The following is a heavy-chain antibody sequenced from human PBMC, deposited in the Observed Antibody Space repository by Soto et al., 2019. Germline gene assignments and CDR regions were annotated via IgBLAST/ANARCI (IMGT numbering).Heavy chain of an antibody. J-gene: IGHJ6*02. Sequence: QVRLAQSGAEVKEPGDSVRVSCEASGYTFTAYHIHWVRQAPGQGLEWMGWINPKFGDTGYAQDFQGRVSMTSDMSIRTVYMELSRLTSDDTAIYYCARNMDYYYGRGSGNGHGVWGQGTTVTVFS. CDR1: GYTFTAYH. V-gene: IGHV1-2*02. CDR3: ARNMDYYYGRGSGNGHGV. D-gene: IGHD3-10*02. CDR2: INPKFGDT.